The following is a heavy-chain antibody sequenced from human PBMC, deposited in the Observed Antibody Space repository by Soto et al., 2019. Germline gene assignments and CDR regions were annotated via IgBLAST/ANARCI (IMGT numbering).Heavy chain of an antibody. D-gene: IGHD6-6*01. J-gene: IGHJ6*02. CDR2: IRSKANSYAT. Sequence: GGSLRLSCAASGFTFSGSAMHWVRQASGKGLEWVGRIRSKANSYATAYAASVKGRFTISIDDSKDTAYLQMNSLKTEDTAGYYGTRPPVAARPHYYYGMDVWGQGTTVTVSS. CDR1: GFTFSGSA. CDR3: TRPPVAARPHYYYGMDV. V-gene: IGHV3-73*01.